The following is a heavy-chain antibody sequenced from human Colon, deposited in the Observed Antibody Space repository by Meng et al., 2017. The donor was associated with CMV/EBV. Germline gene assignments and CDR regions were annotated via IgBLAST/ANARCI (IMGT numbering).Heavy chain of an antibody. V-gene: IGHV3-23*01. CDR1: GLIFGNFA. CDR2: ISGSGTTA. J-gene: IGHJ4*02. CDR3: AKGSMPSAGGSLNYYDS. Sequence: GGSLRLSCAASGLIFGNFAMSWVRQAPGKGLEWVSIISGSGTTADYADSVKGRFSISRDNSKNMVHLQMNSLRVEDTAIYYCAKGSMPSAGGSLNYYDSWGQGTLVTVSS. D-gene: IGHD2/OR15-2a*01.